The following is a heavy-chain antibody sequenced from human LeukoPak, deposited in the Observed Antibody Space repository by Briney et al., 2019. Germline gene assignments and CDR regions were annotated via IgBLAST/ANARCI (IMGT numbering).Heavy chain of an antibody. J-gene: IGHJ3*02. CDR1: GFTVSSNY. V-gene: IGHV3-21*01. D-gene: IGHD1-26*01. CDR2: ISSSSSYI. Sequence: PGGSLRLSCAASGFTVSSNYVNWVRQAPGKGLEWVSSISSSSSYIYYADSVKGRFTISRDNAKNSLYLQMNSLRAEDTAVYYCARDYGFLTGIVGAAPDAFDIWGQGTMVTVSS. CDR3: ARDYGFLTGIVGAAPDAFDI.